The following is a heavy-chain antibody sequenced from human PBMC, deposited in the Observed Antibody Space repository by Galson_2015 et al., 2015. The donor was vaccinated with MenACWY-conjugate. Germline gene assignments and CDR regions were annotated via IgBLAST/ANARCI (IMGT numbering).Heavy chain of an antibody. CDR2: IKQDGSDT. D-gene: IGHD6-19*01. V-gene: IGHV3-7*03. J-gene: IGHJ4*02. CDR1: GLNFNMYW. Sequence: ALRLSCAASGLNFNMYWLMWVRQAPGKGLEWVAKIKQDGSDTYYVDSMKGRFTISRDNAKNSLYLQMNSLSAEDTAVYYCAREYKGTEQWLFDFDYWGQGTLVTVSS. CDR3: AREYKGTEQWLFDFDY.